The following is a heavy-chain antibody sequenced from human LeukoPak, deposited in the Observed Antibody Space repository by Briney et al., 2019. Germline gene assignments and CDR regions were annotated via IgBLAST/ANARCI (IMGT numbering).Heavy chain of an antibody. CDR1: GFTFSSYW. Sequence: GGSLRLSCAASGFTFSSYWMSWVPQAPGKGLGWVANIKEDGSEKYYVDSVRGRFTISRDNAKNSLYLQMNSLRAEDTAVYYCARDDYSNYGYYYYYMDVWGKGTTVTVSS. CDR2: IKEDGSEK. V-gene: IGHV3-7*01. J-gene: IGHJ6*03. CDR3: ARDDYSNYGYYYYYMDV. D-gene: IGHD4-11*01.